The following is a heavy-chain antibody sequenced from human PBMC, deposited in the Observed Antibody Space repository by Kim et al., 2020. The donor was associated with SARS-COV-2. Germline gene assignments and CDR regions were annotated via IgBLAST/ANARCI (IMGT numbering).Heavy chain of an antibody. Sequence: SETLSLTCTVSGGSISSSSYYWGWIRQPPGKGLEWIGSIYYSGSTYYNPSLKSRVTISVDTSKNQFSLKLSSVTAADTAVYYCARWGWWGDSTYGMDVWGQGTTVTVSS. CDR2: IYYSGST. CDR3: ARWGWWGDSTYGMDV. CDR1: GGSISSSSYY. D-gene: IGHD2-21*02. J-gene: IGHJ6*02. V-gene: IGHV4-39*01.